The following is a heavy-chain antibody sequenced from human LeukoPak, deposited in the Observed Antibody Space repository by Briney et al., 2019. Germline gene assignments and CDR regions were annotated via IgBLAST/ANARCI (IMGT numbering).Heavy chain of an antibody. D-gene: IGHD3-22*01. CDR1: GFTFSNYY. J-gene: IGHJ4*02. V-gene: IGHV3-11*01. CDR2: ISSSCSSI. CDR3: ARVPSLYCYDIYFDY. Sequence: GGSLRLSCAASGFTFSNYYMSWIRHAPGKGLEWVSYISSSCSSIYYADSVKGRLTISRDNAKNSLYLEMNSVRAEDTAVYYCARVPSLYCYDIYFDYWGQGTLVTVSS.